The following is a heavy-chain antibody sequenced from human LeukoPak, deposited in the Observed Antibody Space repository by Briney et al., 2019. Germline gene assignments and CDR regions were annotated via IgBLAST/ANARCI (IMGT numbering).Heavy chain of an antibody. Sequence: GGSLRLSCAASGFTFSSYWMHWVRQAPGKGLVWVSRVKSDGSSTSYAGSVKGRFTISRDNAKNTLYLQMNSLRAEDTAVYYCARSDWFDPWGQGTLVIVSS. J-gene: IGHJ5*02. V-gene: IGHV3-74*01. CDR2: VKSDGSST. CDR1: GFTFSSYW. CDR3: ARSDWFDP.